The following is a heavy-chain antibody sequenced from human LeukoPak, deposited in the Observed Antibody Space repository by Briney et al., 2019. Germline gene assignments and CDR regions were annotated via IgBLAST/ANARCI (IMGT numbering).Heavy chain of an antibody. CDR2: ISAYNGST. CDR1: GYTFTSYG. D-gene: IGHD6-6*01. V-gene: IGHV1-18*01. CDR3: ATFIQAAARGYYFDY. J-gene: IGHJ4*02. Sequence: ASVKVSCKASGYTFTSYGISWVRQAPGQGLEWMGWISAYNGSTNYAQKLQGRVTMTTDTSTSTAYMELRSLRSDDTAVYYCATFIQAAARGYYFDYWGQGTLVTVSS.